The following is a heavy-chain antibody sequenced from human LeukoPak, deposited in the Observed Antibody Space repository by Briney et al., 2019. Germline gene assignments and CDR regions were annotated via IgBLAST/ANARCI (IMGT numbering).Heavy chain of an antibody. J-gene: IGHJ4*02. CDR3: ARDLPVYYYDSSGYLSDY. CDR1: GYTFTGYY. Sequence: ASXKVSCKASGYTFTGYYMHWVRQAPGQGLEWMGRINPNSGGTNYAQKFQGRVTMTRDTSISTAYMELSRLRSDDTAVYYCARDLPVYYYDSSGYLSDYWGQGTLVTVSS. V-gene: IGHV1-2*06. D-gene: IGHD3-22*01. CDR2: INPNSGGT.